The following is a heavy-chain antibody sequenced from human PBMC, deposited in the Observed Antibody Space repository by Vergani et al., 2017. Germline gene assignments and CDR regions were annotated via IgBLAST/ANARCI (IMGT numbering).Heavy chain of an antibody. D-gene: IGHD3-16*02. Sequence: EVQLVESGGGLVQPGGSLRLSCAASGFTFSSYAMHWVRQAPGKGLEYVSAISSNGGSTYYANSVKGRFTISRDNSKNTLYLQMGSLRAEDMAVYYCAKDPPIGEYFQHWGQGTLVTVSS. CDR3: AKDPPIGEYFQH. CDR1: GFTFSSYA. CDR2: ISSNGGST. J-gene: IGHJ1*01. V-gene: IGHV3-64*01.